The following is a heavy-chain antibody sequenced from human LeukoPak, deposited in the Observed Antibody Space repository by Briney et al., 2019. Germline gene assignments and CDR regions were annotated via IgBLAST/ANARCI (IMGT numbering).Heavy chain of an antibody. CDR2: IDYSGST. D-gene: IGHD5-12*01. CDR3: ARGYSGYPFDY. V-gene: IGHV4-59*01. Sequence: PSETLSLTCTVSGGPITSYYWSWIRQPPGKGLEWTGYIDYSGSTNYNPSLKSRVTISVDTSKNQVSLELGSVTAADTAVYYCARGYSGYPFDYWGQGTLVTVSS. J-gene: IGHJ4*02. CDR1: GGPITSYY.